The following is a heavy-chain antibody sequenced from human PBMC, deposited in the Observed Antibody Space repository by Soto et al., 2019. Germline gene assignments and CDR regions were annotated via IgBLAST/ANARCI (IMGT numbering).Heavy chain of an antibody. CDR3: ASGGNWFDP. CDR2: MYYNGNI. Sequence: WETLSLTCNVSGGSISNYYWTWVRQSPEKGLEWIGYMYYNGNINYNPSLKSRVTISIDTSKNQFSLTLKSVTAADTAVYYCASGGNWFDPWGQGVLVTVSS. CDR1: GGSISNYY. J-gene: IGHJ5*02. V-gene: IGHV4-59*01. D-gene: IGHD3-16*01.